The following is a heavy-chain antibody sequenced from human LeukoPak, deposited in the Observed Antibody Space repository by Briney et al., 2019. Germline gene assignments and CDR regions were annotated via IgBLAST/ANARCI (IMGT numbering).Heavy chain of an antibody. Sequence: SETLSLTCAVYGGASTGYYWSWIRQPPGKGLEWIGEINHSGSTNYNPSLKSRVTISVDTSKNQFSLKLSSVTAADTAVYYCARDGVGGTIGDFDYWGQGTLVTVSS. CDR2: INHSGST. CDR1: GGASTGYY. V-gene: IGHV4-34*01. CDR3: ARDGVGGTIGDFDY. D-gene: IGHD1-26*01. J-gene: IGHJ4*02.